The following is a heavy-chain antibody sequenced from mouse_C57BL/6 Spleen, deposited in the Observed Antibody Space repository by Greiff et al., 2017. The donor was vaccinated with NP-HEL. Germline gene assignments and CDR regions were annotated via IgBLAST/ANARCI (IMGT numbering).Heavy chain of an antibody. V-gene: IGHV1-62-2*01. CDR1: GYTFTEYT. Sequence: QVQLQQSGAELVKPGASVKLSCKASGYTFTEYTIHWVKQRSGQGLEWIGWFYPGSGSIKYNEKFKDKATLTAYKSSSTVYMELSRLTSEDSAVYFCARHASYYYGSSYDWFAYWGQGTLVTVSA. J-gene: IGHJ3*01. CDR2: FYPGSGSI. D-gene: IGHD1-1*01. CDR3: ARHASYYYGSSYDWFAY.